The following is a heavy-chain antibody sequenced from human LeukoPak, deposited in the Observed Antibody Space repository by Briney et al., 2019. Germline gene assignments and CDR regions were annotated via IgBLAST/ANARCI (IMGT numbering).Heavy chain of an antibody. CDR1: GYTFTGYY. Sequence: GASVKVSCKASGYTFTGYYMHWVRQAPGQGLEWMGWINPNSGGTNYAQKFQGRVTMTRDTSISTAYMELSRLRSDDTDVYYCARDRYYDSSGFADYWGQGTLVTVSS. D-gene: IGHD3-22*01. CDR3: ARDRYYDSSGFADY. CDR2: INPNSGGT. J-gene: IGHJ4*02. V-gene: IGHV1-2*02.